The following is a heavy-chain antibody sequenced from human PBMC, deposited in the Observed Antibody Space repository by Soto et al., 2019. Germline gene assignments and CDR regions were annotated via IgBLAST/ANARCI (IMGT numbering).Heavy chain of an antibody. CDR2: VMGGGGGT. CDR1: GFTFSGHT. V-gene: IGHV3-23*01. CDR3: AKGEGYCGTSGCFGYFAY. Sequence: EVQLLESGGGLVQPGGTLRLSCAASGFTFSGHTMSWVRQGPGKGLEWVSGVMGGGGGTYYADSVKGRFTISRDNSKNALYLQMDGLRAEDTAVYYCAKGEGYCGTSGCFGYFAYWGQGTLVTVSS. J-gene: IGHJ4*02. D-gene: IGHD2-2*01.